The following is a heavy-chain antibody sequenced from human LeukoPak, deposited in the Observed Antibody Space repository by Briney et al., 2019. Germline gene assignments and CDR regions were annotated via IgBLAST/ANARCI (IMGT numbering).Heavy chain of an antibody. J-gene: IGHJ4*02. D-gene: IGHD3-22*01. Sequence: GESPKISCKGSGYSFTSYWIGWVRQMPGKGLEWMGIIYPGDSDTRYSPSFQGQVTISADKSISTAYLQWSSLKASDTAMYYCARSPAPGSSGYYYVSYDYWGQGTLVTVSS. CDR1: GYSFTSYW. CDR3: ARSPAPGSSGYYYVSYDY. V-gene: IGHV5-51*01. CDR2: IYPGDSDT.